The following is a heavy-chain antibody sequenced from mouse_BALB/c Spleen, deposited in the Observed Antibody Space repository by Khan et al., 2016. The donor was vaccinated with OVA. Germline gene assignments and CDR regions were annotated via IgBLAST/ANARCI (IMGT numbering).Heavy chain of an antibody. CDR3: TRDRIDY. CDR2: INPTSGYT. CDR1: GYTFTTYW. J-gene: IGHJ2*01. Sequence: QVRLQQSGAERAKPGASVKMSCKASGYTFTTYWMHWVKQRPGRGLEWIGYINPTSGYTDYNEKFKDRATLSADKSSSTAYMQLSSLTSEDSAVYYCTRDRIDYWGQGTTLTVSS. V-gene: IGHV1-7*01.